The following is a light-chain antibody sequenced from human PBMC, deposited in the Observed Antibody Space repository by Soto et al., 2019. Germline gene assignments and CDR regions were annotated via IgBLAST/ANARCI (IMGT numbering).Light chain of an antibody. CDR2: EVS. CDR3: ASYTSSSTSVI. Sequence: QSALTQPASVSGSPGQSITISCTGPSSDVGGYKYVSWYQQHPDKAPKPIIFEVSNRPSRISSRFSGSKSGNTASLTISGLQADDEADYYCASYTSSSTSVIFGRGTKLTVL. V-gene: IGLV2-14*01. CDR1: SSDVGGYKY. J-gene: IGLJ2*01.